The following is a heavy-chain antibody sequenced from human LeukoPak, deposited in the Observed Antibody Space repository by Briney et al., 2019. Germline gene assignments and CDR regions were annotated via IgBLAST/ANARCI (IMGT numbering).Heavy chain of an antibody. CDR3: ATQIAADAFDI. V-gene: IGHV4-61*08. CDR1: GGSISSGDYY. Sequence: SQTLSLTCTVSGGSISSGDYYWSWIRQPPGKGLEWIGYIYYSGSTNYNPSLKSRVTISVDTSKNQFSLKLSSVTAADTAVYYCATQIAADAFDIWGQGTMVTVSS. CDR2: IYYSGST. J-gene: IGHJ3*02.